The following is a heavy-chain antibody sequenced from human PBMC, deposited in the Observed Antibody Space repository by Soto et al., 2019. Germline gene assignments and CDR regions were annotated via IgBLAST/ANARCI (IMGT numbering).Heavy chain of an antibody. Sequence: ASVKVSCKASGGTFSSYAISWVRQAPGQGLEWMGGIIPIFGTANYAQKFQGRVTITADESTSTAYMELSSLRSEDTAVYYCARDRWVRFLEWLVPYYYYYGMDVWGQGTTVTVSS. V-gene: IGHV1-69*13. D-gene: IGHD3-3*01. J-gene: IGHJ6*02. CDR3: ARDRWVRFLEWLVPYYYYYGMDV. CDR2: IIPIFGTA. CDR1: GGTFSSYA.